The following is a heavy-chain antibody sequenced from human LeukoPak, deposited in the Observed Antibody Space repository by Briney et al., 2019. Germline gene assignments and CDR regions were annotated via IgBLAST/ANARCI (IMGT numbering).Heavy chain of an antibody. Sequence: PSETLSLTCAVSGYSISSGYYWGWIRQPPGKGLEWIGSIYHSGSTYYNPSPKSRVTISVDTSKNQFSLKLSSVAAADTAVYYCARLAVAGPKVDYWGQGTLVTVSS. J-gene: IGHJ4*02. CDR2: IYHSGST. CDR3: ARLAVAGPKVDY. D-gene: IGHD6-19*01. CDR1: GYSISSGYY. V-gene: IGHV4-38-2*01.